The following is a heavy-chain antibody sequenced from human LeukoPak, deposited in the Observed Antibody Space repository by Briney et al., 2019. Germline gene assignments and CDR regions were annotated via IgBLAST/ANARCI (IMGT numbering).Heavy chain of an antibody. CDR1: GGSFSGYY. Sequence: SETLSLTCAVYGGSFSGYYWSWIRQPPGKGLEWIGEINHSGSTNYNPSLKSRVTISVDTSKNQFFLKLSSVTAADTAVYYCARVDQMATAPFDYWGQGTLVTVSS. J-gene: IGHJ4*02. CDR3: ARVDQMATAPFDY. D-gene: IGHD5-24*01. V-gene: IGHV4-34*01. CDR2: INHSGST.